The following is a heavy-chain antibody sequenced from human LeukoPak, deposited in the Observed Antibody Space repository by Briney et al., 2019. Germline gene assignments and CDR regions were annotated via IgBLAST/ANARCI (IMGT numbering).Heavy chain of an antibody. V-gene: IGHV4-39*01. J-gene: IGHJ4*02. CDR1: GGSVSSSSYF. CDR3: GRSHGAY. CDR2: MSYSGTS. D-gene: IGHD4-17*01. Sequence: SETLSLTCTVSGGSVSSSSYFWGWICQPPGKGLEWIGLMSYSGTSSYNPSLESRVTISVDTSKNQFSLKLTSVTAADTAVYYRGRSHGAYWGQGTLVIVSS.